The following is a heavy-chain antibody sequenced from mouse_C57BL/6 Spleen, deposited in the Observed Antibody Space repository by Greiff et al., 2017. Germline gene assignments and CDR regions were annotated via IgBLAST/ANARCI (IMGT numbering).Heavy chain of an antibody. Sequence: QVQLQQSGAELVKPGASVKISCKASGYAFSSYWMNWVKQRPGKGLEWIGQIYPGDGDTNYNGKFKGKATLTADKSSSTAYMQLSSLTSEDSAVYFCARTGLGEGYCDYWGQGTTLTVSS. D-gene: IGHD4-1*01. CDR2: IYPGDGDT. CDR3: ARTGLGEGYCDY. J-gene: IGHJ2*01. V-gene: IGHV1-80*01. CDR1: GYAFSSYW.